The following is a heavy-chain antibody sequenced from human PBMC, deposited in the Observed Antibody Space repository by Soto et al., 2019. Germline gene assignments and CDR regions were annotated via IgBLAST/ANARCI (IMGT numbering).Heavy chain of an antibody. CDR2: ISYDGSNK. CDR1: GFTFSSYA. CDR3: ARVERAVDYFDY. J-gene: IGHJ4*02. Sequence: QVQLVESGGGGVQPGRSLRLSCAASGFTFSSYAMHWVRQAPGKGLEWVAVISYDGSNKYYADSVKGRFTISIDNSKNTLYLQMNSLRAEDTAVYYCARVERAVDYFDYWGQGTLVTVSS. D-gene: IGHD1-1*01. V-gene: IGHV3-30-3*01.